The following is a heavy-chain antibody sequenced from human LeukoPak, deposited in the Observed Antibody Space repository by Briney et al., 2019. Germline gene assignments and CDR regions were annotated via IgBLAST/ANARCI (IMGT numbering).Heavy chain of an antibody. J-gene: IGHJ4*02. D-gene: IGHD6-19*01. CDR1: GFTFGNFA. CDR3: ARGLSEADY. CDR2: IWYDGSKK. V-gene: IGHV3-33*08. Sequence: GGSLRLSCAVSGFTFGNFAMSWFRQAPGKELEWVALIWYDGSKKYYADSVKGRFTISRDNSNNTLYLQMNSLRAEDTAVYYCARGLSEADYWGQGTLVTVSS.